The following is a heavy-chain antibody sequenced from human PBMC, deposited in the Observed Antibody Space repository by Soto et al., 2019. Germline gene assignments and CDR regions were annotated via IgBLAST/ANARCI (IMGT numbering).Heavy chain of an antibody. J-gene: IGHJ6*02. Sequence: GESLKISCKGSGYSVTSYWIGWVRQMPGKGLEWMGIIYPGDSDTRYSPSFQGQVTISADKSISTAYLQWSSLKASDTAMYYCARHRWTTVVTGAYYYGMDVWGQGTTVTVS. CDR2: IYPGDSDT. CDR1: GYSVTSYW. CDR3: ARHRWTTVVTGAYYYGMDV. D-gene: IGHD4-17*01. V-gene: IGHV5-51*01.